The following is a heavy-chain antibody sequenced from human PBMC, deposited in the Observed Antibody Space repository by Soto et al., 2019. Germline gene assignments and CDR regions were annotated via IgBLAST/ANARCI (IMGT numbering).Heavy chain of an antibody. CDR2: IYYSGST. CDR1: GGSISSGGYY. Sequence: SETLSLTCTVSGGSISSGGYYWSWIRQHPGKGLEWIGYIYYSGSTYYNPSLKSRVTISVDTSKNQFSLKLSSVTAADTAVYYCALDRYNWNSRVSPGIDPWGQGTLVTVSS. V-gene: IGHV4-31*03. D-gene: IGHD1-20*01. J-gene: IGHJ5*02. CDR3: ALDRYNWNSRVSPGIDP.